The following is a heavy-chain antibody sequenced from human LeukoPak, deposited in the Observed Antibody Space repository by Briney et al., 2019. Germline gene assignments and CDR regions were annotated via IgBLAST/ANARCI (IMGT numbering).Heavy chain of an antibody. CDR1: GFTFSSYA. Sequence: AGGSLRLSCAASGFTFSSYAMSWVRQAPGKGLQWVSGTSGSGGSTYYAGSLKGRFTISRDNSKNTLYLQMNSLRVEDTAVYYCAKNGGSQCYSHLDSWGQGTLVTVSS. CDR3: AKNGGSQCYSHLDS. D-gene: IGHD2-15*01. V-gene: IGHV3-23*01. J-gene: IGHJ4*02. CDR2: TSGSGGST.